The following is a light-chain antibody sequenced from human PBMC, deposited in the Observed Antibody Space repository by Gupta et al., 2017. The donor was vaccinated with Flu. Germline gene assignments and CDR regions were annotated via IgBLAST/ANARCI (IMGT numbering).Light chain of an antibody. V-gene: IGLV2-14*01. CDR1: STFTY. CDR2: EVN. J-gene: IGLJ3*02. CDR3: ASYTSSDTRV. Sequence: QSVLTQPASVSGSPGQSITISCTGISTFTYVSWYQQSPGKAPKLIFYEVNKRPSGVANRFSGSKAGNTASLTISGRQAEDEADYYCASYTSSDTRVFGGGTKVTVL.